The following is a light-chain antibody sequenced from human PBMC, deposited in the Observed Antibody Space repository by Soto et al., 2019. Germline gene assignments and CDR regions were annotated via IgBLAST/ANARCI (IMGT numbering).Light chain of an antibody. CDR1: SSDVGGSNY. CDR2: DVH. Sequence: QSALTQHASVSGSPGQSITISCTGTSSDVGGSNYVSWYQQHPGKAPKLMIYDVHNRPSGISNRFSGSKSGNTASLTISGLQAEDDADYYCSSYRSGSTLVFGAGTKLTVL. V-gene: IGLV2-14*01. CDR3: SSYRSGSTLV. J-gene: IGLJ2*01.